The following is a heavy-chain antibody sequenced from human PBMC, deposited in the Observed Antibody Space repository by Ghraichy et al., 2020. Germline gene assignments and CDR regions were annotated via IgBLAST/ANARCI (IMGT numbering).Heavy chain of an antibody. J-gene: IGHJ3*02. CDR3: ALHEIMVGMGAFDI. D-gene: IGHD2-21*01. CDR1: GGSISSSNYY. Sequence: SETLSLTCIVSGGSISSSNYYWGWIRQPPGKGLEWIGSIYYSGSASYNPSLKSRVTISVDTSKNQFSLELTSVTAADTAVYYCALHEIMVGMGAFDIWGRGTMVAVAS. V-gene: IGHV4-39*01. CDR2: IYYSGSA.